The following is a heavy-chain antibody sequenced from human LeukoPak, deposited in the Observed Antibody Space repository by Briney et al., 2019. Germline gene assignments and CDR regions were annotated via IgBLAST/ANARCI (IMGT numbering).Heavy chain of an antibody. CDR1: GFTVSSNS. CDR2: IYSDNT. Sequence: GGSLRLSCTVSGFTVSSNSTSWVRQAPGKGLEWVSFIYSDNTHYSDSVKGRFTISRDNSKNTLYLQMNSLRAEDTAVYYCARRAGAYSHPYDYWGQGTLVTVSS. V-gene: IGHV3-53*01. D-gene: IGHD4/OR15-4a*01. CDR3: ARRAGAYSHPYDY. J-gene: IGHJ4*02.